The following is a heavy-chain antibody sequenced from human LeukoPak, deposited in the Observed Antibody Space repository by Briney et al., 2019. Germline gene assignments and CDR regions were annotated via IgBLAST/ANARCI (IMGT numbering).Heavy chain of an antibody. Sequence: SVKVSCKASGGTFISYAISWVRQAPGQGLEWMGGITPMFGTAKYAQKFQGRVTITADESTSTAYMELSSLRSDDTAVYYCARDPGGTWGFDYWGQGALVTVSS. CDR1: GGTFISYA. CDR2: ITPMFGTA. J-gene: IGHJ4*02. D-gene: IGHD7-27*01. V-gene: IGHV1-69*13. CDR3: ARDPGGTWGFDY.